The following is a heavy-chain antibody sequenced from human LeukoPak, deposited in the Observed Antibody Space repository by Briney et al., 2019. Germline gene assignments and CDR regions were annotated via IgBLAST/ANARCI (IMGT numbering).Heavy chain of an antibody. J-gene: IGHJ4*02. CDR1: GYTFTGYY. D-gene: IGHD4-23*01. Sequence: ASVKVSCKASGYTFTGYYMPWVRQAPGQGLEWMGWINPNSGGTNYAQKFQGRVTMTMATSITTAYMELSRLRSDDTALSYFYRDARWLVNFDYGGREPWSPSPQ. V-gene: IGHV1-2*02. CDR2: INPNSGGT. CDR3: YRDARWLVNFDY.